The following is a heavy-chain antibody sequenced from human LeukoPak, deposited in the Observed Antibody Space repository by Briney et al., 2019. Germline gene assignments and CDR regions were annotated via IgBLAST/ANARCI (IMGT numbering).Heavy chain of an antibody. CDR2: IYYSGST. D-gene: IGHD6-13*01. J-gene: IGHJ4*02. CDR1: GGSISSYY. Sequence: SETLSLTYTVSGGSISSYYWSWIRQPPGKGLEWIGYIYYSGSTNYNPSLKSRVTISVDTSKNQFSLKLSSVTAADTAVYYCARDSGSSRGFDYWGQGTLVTVSS. CDR3: ARDSGSSRGFDY. V-gene: IGHV4-59*01.